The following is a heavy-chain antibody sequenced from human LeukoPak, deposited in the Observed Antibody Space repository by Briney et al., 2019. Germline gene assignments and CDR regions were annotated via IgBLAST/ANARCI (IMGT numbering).Heavy chain of an antibody. D-gene: IGHD3-22*01. J-gene: IGHJ4*02. CDR3: TRDLTRGGNYYDSSGSQGGY. CDR2: IRSKAYGGTT. CDR1: GFTFGTYW. Sequence: HPGGSLRLSCAASGFTFGTYWMGWVRQAPGKGLEWVGFIRSKAYGGTTEYAASVKGRFTISRDDSKSIAYLQMNSLKTEDTAVYYCTRDLTRGGNYYDSSGSQGGYWGQGTLVTVSS. V-gene: IGHV3-49*04.